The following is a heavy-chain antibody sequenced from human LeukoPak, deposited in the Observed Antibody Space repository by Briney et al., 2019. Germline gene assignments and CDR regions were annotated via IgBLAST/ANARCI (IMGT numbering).Heavy chain of an antibody. J-gene: IGHJ4*02. CDR2: ISSSGSTI. CDR3: ARCIRQRAVSSGRAEISFDY. D-gene: IGHD3-22*01. Sequence: GGSLRLSCAASGFTFSSYEMNWVRQAPGKGLEWVSYISSSGSTIYYADSVKGRFTISRDNAKNSLYLQMNSLRAEDTAVYYCARCIRQRAVSSGRAEISFDYWGQGTLVTVSS. V-gene: IGHV3-48*03. CDR1: GFTFSSYE.